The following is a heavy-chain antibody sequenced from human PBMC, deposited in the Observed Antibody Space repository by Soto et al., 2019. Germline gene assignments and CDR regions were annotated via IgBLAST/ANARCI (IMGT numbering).Heavy chain of an antibody. CDR3: ARDQTGITTTGGGRIDH. J-gene: IGHJ4*02. Sequence: QVQLVESGGGVVQPGRSLRLSCAASGFTFSTHAMHWVRQAPGKGLECVAIVSFDGSNKYYADSVKVRFTISRDNSKNTLYLQMSGLTPEDTAVYYCARDQTGITTTGGGRIDHWGQGTLVTVSS. CDR2: VSFDGSNK. CDR1: GFTFSTHA. V-gene: IGHV3-30-3*01. D-gene: IGHD1-20*01.